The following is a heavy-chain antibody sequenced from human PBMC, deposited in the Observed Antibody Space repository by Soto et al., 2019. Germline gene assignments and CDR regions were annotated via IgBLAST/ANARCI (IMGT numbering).Heavy chain of an antibody. J-gene: IGHJ6*02. D-gene: IGHD3-9*01. CDR2: ISYDGSNK. CDR1: GFTFSSYA. V-gene: IGHV3-30-3*01. CDR3: ARAAGYPYYYYGMDV. Sequence: GGSLRLSCAASGFTFSSYAMHWVRQAPGKGLEWVAVISYDGSNKYYADSVKGRFTISRDNSKNTLYLQMNSLRAEDTAVYYCARAAGYPYYYYGMDVWGQGTTVTVSS.